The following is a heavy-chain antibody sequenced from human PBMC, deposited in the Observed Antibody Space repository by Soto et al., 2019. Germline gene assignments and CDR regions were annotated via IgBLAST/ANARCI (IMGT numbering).Heavy chain of an antibody. Sequence: QVQLQESGPGLVKPSETLSLTCTVSGGSISSYYWSWIRQPPGKGLEWIGYIYYSGSTNYNPSLTSRVTISVDTSKNQFSLTLSSVTAADTAVYYCARGGERSWIQLWSWGQGTLVTVSS. CDR1: GGSISSYY. V-gene: IGHV4-59*08. CDR2: IYYSGST. D-gene: IGHD5-18*01. CDR3: ARGGERSWIQLWS. J-gene: IGHJ5*02.